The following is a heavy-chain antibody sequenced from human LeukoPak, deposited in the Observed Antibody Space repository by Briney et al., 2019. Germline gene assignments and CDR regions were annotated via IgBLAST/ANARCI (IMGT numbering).Heavy chain of an antibody. CDR3: ATKRAGQWRAFDI. Sequence: SQTLSVTCTVSGGSISSSGYYCSWIRQPPGKGLEWIGCIYYTGSTNYNPSLKSRVTMSVDTSKNQFSLKLSSVTAADTAVYYCATKRAGQWRAFDIWGQGTMVTDSS. J-gene: IGHJ3*02. CDR2: IYYTGST. CDR1: GGSISSSGYY. D-gene: IGHD6-19*01. V-gene: IGHV4-61*08.